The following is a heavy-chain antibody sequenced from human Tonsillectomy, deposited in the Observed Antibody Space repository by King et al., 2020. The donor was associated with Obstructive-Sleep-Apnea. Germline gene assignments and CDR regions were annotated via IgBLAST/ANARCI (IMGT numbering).Heavy chain of an antibody. CDR1: GYTFTSYY. J-gene: IGHJ4*02. D-gene: IGHD3-22*01. V-gene: IGHV1-46*01. Sequence: QLVQSGAEVKKPGASVKVSCKASGYTFTSYYMHWVRQAPGQGLEWMGIINPSGGSTSYAQKFQGRVTMTRDTSTSTVYMELSSLRSEDTAVYYYARDWDSSGYYSSFDYWSQGTLVTVSS. CDR3: ARDWDSSGYYSSFDY. CDR2: INPSGGST.